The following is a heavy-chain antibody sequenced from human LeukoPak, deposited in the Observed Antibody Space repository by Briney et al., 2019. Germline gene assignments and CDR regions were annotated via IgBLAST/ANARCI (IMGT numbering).Heavy chain of an antibody. CDR2: ISGSGSST. CDR3: AKQGEYCSSTSCYYRTPELTP. J-gene: IGHJ5*02. V-gene: IGHV3-23*01. Sequence: PGVSLRLSCAASAFTFSSYAMIWVRNAPGKGREWFSAISGSGSSTYYADSVKGRFTISRDNSKTTLYLQMNSLRAEATAVYYCAKQGEYCSSTSCYYRTPELTPWGHGTLVTVAS. CDR1: AFTFSSYA. D-gene: IGHD2-2*01.